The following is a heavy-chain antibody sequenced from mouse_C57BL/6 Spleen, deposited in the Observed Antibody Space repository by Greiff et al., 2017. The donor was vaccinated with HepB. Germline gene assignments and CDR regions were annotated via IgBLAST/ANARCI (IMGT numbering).Heavy chain of an antibody. CDR1: GYTFTDYY. D-gene: IGHD2-1*01. J-gene: IGHJ3*01. V-gene: IGHV1-76*01. CDR3: ATYGNLSWFAY. Sequence: VQLQQSGAELVRPGASVKLSCKASGYTFTDYYINWVKQRPGQGLERIARIYPGSGNTYYNEKFKGKATLTAEKSSSTAYMQLSSLTSEDSAVYFCATYGNLSWFAYWGQGTLVTVSA. CDR2: IYPGSGNT.